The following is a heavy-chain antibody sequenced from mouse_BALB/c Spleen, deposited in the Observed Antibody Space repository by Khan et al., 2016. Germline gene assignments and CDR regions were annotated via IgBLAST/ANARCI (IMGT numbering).Heavy chain of an antibody. J-gene: IGHJ2*01. CDR1: GFTFSTYA. D-gene: IGHD1-1*01. Sequence: EVELVESGGGLVKPGGSLKLSCAASGFTFSTYAMSWVRQTPEKRLEWVASISSGGTTYYPDSLKGRFTISRDNARNILYVQMSSLTSGDTAMYYCARGVTTVVDYFDYWGQGTTLTVSS. V-gene: IGHV5-6-5*01. CDR3: ARGVTTVVDYFDY. CDR2: ISSGGTT.